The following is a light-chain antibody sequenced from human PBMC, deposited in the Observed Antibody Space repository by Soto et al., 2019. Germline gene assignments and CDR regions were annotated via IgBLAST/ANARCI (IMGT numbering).Light chain of an antibody. J-gene: IGKJ5*01. Sequence: IQLTQSPSSLSASVGDRVTITCRASQGIGSYLAWYQQKPGEAPKLLIFAASTLQSGVPSRFSGSGSGTDFTLTISSLQPDDFATYYCQQYNSYPITFGQGTRLEIK. CDR1: QGIGSY. V-gene: IGKV1-9*01. CDR2: AAS. CDR3: QQYNSYPIT.